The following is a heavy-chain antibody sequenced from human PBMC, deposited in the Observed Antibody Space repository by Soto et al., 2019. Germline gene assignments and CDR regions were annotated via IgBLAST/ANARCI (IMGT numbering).Heavy chain of an antibody. CDR2: IYYSGST. CDR3: SRGSHSSGYYWYYFDY. D-gene: IGHD3-22*01. V-gene: IGHV4-30-4*01. Sequence: QVQLQESGPELVKPSQTLSLTCTVSGGSISSGDYYWSWIRQPPGKGLEWIGYIYYSGSTYYNPSLKSRVTISVDTSKNQFSLKLSSVTAADTAVYYCSRGSHSSGYYWYYFDYWGQGTLVTVSS. J-gene: IGHJ4*02. CDR1: GGSISSGDYY.